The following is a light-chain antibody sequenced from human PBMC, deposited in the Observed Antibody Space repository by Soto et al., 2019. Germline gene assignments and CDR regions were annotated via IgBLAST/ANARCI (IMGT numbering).Light chain of an antibody. Sequence: QSVLTQPPSVSAAPGRRVTISCTGSSSNIGAGFDVHWYQQLPGTAPKLLIYANNIRPSGVPDRFSDSKSGTSASLAITGLPAEDEADYYCQSYDSSLSGSILGGGTKVTVL. CDR1: SSNIGAGFD. J-gene: IGLJ2*01. CDR2: ANN. V-gene: IGLV1-40*01. CDR3: QSYDSSLSGSI.